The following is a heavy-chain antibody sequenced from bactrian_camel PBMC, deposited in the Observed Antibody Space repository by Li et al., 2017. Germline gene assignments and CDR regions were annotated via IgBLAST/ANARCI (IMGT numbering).Heavy chain of an antibody. J-gene: IGHJ5*01. D-gene: IGHD2*01. Sequence: GSLRLSCAASGFTFSDYAMSWVRQAPGNGLEWVSRINKAGYTTHQTDSVKGRFTVSRDAAKNTVYLRMNNLQSKDKDVYYCVRELHPIAVVVTEEFGFWGQGT. CDR1: GFTFSDYA. V-gene: IGHV3S35*01. CDR2: INKAGYTT. CDR3: VRELHPIAVVVTEEFGF.